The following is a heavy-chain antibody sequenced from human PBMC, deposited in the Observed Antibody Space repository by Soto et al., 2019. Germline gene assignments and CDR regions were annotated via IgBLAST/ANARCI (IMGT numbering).Heavy chain of an antibody. CDR3: ARVKYYYDSSGYGPFDY. CDR1: GFTFSSYA. D-gene: IGHD3-22*01. Sequence: QVQLVESGGGVVQPGRSLRLSCAASGFTFSSYAMHWVRQAPSKGLEWVAVISYDGSNKYYADSVKGRFTISRDNSKNTLYLQMNSLRAEDTAVYYCARVKYYYDSSGYGPFDYWGQGTLVTVSS. J-gene: IGHJ4*02. CDR2: ISYDGSNK. V-gene: IGHV3-30-3*01.